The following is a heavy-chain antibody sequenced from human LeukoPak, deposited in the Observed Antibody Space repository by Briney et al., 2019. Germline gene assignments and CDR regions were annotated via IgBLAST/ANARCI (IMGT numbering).Heavy chain of an antibody. J-gene: IGHJ5*02. D-gene: IGHD3-22*01. V-gene: IGHV1-8*01. Sequence: GASVKVSCKASGFTFTSYDINWVRQATGQGLEWMGWMNPNSGNTGYAQKFQGRVTMTRNTSISTAYMELSSLRSEDTAVYYCARSFLGQVVITDENWFDPWGQGTLVTVSS. CDR3: ARSFLGQVVITDENWFDP. CDR2: MNPNSGNT. CDR1: GFTFTSYD.